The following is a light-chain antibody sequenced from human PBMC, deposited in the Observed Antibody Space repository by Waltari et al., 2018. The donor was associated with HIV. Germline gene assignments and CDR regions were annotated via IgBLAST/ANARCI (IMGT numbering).Light chain of an antibody. V-gene: IGLV1-51*02. CDR2: ENN. CDR3: AAWDDSLGMA. J-gene: IGLJ2*01. Sequence: QSVLTQPPSVSAAPGQKVTIPCSGSNAYVSWYQQFPGTAPKLLIYENNKRPSGIPDRFSGSKYGTSATLGITGLQTGDEADYYCAAWDDSLGMAFGGGTKLTVL. CDR1: NAY.